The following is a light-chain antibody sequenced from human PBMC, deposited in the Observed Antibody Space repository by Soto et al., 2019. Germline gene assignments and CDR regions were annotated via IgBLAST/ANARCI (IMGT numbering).Light chain of an antibody. J-gene: IGKJ1*01. CDR2: AAS. CDR1: QGIRSA. CDR3: LLDYAYFWA. V-gene: IGKV1-6*01. Sequence: AIQVTQSPSSLSASVGDRVTITCRTSQGIRSALGWYQQKPGKVPKLLIYAASTLQSGVPSRFSGSGSGRDFILTISSLQPEDFATYYCLLDYAYFWAFGQGTKVEIK.